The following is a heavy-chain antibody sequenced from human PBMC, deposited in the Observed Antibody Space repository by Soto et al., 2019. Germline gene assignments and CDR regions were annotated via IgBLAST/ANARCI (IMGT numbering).Heavy chain of an antibody. V-gene: IGHV1-69*12. J-gene: IGHJ5*02. D-gene: IGHD3-3*01. CDR3: ARDGDPGYSFWSGPLGGGRFDP. CDR1: GATFGNTA. CDR2: IVPLFGTA. Sequence: QVQLVQSGAEVKEPGSSVNVSCKTSGATFGNTAVTWVRQAPGQGLEWIGGIVPLFGTANYAQKFRGRVTITADESTSKAYIELRNLRTDDKAVYYCARDGDPGYSFWSGPLGGGRFDPWGQGTLVTVSS.